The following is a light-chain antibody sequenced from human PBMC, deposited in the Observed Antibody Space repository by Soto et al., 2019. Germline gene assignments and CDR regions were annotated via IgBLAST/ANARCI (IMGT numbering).Light chain of an antibody. J-gene: IGKJ5*01. CDR2: AAS. Sequence: DIQMTQSPSSVSASVGDRVTITCRASQGISSWLAWYQQKPGKAPKLLIDAASSLQSGVPSRFSGSGSGTDFALTISCLQSEDIATYYCQQYENLPTFGQGTRLEIK. V-gene: IGKV1-12*01. CDR3: QQYENLPT. CDR1: QGISSW.